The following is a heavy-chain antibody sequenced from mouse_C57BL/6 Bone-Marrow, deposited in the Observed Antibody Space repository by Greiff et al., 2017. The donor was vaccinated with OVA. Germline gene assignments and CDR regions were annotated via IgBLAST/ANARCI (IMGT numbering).Heavy chain of an antibody. D-gene: IGHD2-1*01. CDR3: ARGIYYGNGWYFDV. V-gene: IGHV5-17*01. Sequence: EVKVVESGGGLVKPGGSLKLSCAASGFTFSDYGMHWVRQAPEKGLEWVAYISSGSSTIYYADTVKGRFTISRDNAKNTLFLQMTSLRSEDTAMYYCARGIYYGNGWYFDVWGTGTTVTVSS. J-gene: IGHJ1*03. CDR1: GFTFSDYG. CDR2: ISSGSSTI.